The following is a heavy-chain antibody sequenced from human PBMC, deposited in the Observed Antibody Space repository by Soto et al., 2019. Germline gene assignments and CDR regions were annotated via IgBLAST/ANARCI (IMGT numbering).Heavy chain of an antibody. D-gene: IGHD5-12*01. Sequence: QVQLVQSGAEVKKPGASVKVSCKASGYTFTGYYLHWVRQAPGQGLEWMGWLNPDNGATNYARAFPAWLTMTTDSSISTAYMELSSLRFDDTAVYFSARPRQLSAVAPATFDHWGQGTLVTVST. CDR1: GYTFTGYY. CDR3: ARPRQLSAVAPATFDH. CDR2: LNPDNGAT. J-gene: IGHJ4*02. V-gene: IGHV1-2*04.